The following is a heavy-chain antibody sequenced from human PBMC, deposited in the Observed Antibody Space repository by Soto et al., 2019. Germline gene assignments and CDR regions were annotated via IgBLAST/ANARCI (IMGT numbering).Heavy chain of an antibody. V-gene: IGHV4-39*01. Sequence: SETLSLTCTVSGGSISSSSYYWGWIRQPPGKGLEWIGSIYYSGSTYYNPSLKSRVTISVDTSKNQFSLKLSSVTAADTAVYYCARRVWGPVVVPAAIGGSGGDFDYWGQGTLVTVSS. CDR2: IYYSGST. J-gene: IGHJ4*02. CDR1: GGSISSSSYY. CDR3: ARRVWGPVVVPAAIGGSGGDFDY. D-gene: IGHD2-2*01.